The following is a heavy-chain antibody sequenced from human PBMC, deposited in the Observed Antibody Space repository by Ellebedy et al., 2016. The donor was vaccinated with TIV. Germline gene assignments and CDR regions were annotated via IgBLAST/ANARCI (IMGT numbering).Heavy chain of an antibody. CDR1: ADSLSRSSSY. Sequence: PSETLSLTCTVSADSLSRSSSYWGWFRLPPGKGLEWIGNIYYSGDTDYNPSLKSRVTMSVDTSKNQFSLNLRSVTAADTAVYYCARNPPTYNWVDSWGQGILVTVSS. J-gene: IGHJ5*01. CDR2: IYYSGDT. V-gene: IGHV4-39*01. CDR3: ARNPPTYNWVDS.